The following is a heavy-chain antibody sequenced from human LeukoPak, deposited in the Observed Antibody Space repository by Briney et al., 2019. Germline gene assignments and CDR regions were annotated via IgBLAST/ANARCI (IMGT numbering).Heavy chain of an antibody. Sequence: APVKVSCKASGYTFTSYGISWVRQAPGQGLEWMGWISAYNGNTNYAQKLQGRVTMTTDTSTSTAYMELRSLRSDDTAVYYCARVVTYSSSSGFFDYWGQGTLVTVSS. J-gene: IGHJ4*02. CDR3: ARVVTYSSSSGFFDY. V-gene: IGHV1-18*01. D-gene: IGHD6-6*01. CDR1: GYTFTSYG. CDR2: ISAYNGNT.